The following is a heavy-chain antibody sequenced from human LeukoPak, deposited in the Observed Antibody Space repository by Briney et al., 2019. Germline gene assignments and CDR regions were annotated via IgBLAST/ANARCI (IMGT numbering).Heavy chain of an antibody. Sequence: GXTLRXSCAASGFTFSSYGMSWVRQAPGKGLEWMTFIRFDGSDKFYADSVKGRFTIYRDNAKKSLYMQMNSLRDEDTALYYCAKAVAGNQAFDYWGQGTLVTVSS. CDR3: AKAVAGNQAFDY. CDR2: IRFDGSDK. D-gene: IGHD6-19*01. J-gene: IGHJ4*02. V-gene: IGHV3-30*02. CDR1: GFTFSSYG.